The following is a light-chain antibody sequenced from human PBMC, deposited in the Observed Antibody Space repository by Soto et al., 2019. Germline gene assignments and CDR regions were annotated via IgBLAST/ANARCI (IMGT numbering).Light chain of an antibody. V-gene: IGLV2-14*01. J-gene: IGLJ2*01. CDR3: SSYTDNNINTVV. Sequence: QSVLTQPASVSGSPGQSITISCTGTSSDVGGFNYVSWYQQHPGKAPKLMIFEVINRPSGVSNRFSGSKSGNTASLTISGLQAEDEADYYCSSYTDNNINTVVFGGGTKVTVL. CDR2: EVI. CDR1: SSDVGGFNY.